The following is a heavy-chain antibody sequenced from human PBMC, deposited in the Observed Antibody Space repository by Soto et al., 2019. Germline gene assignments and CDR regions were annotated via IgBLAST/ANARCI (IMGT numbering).Heavy chain of an antibody. D-gene: IGHD3-3*01. J-gene: IGHJ6*02. CDR2: SIPIFGTA. CDR1: GGTFSSYA. CDR3: AREPRALYDFWSGYHYGMDV. V-gene: IGHV1-69*06. Sequence: QVQLVQSGAEVKKPGSSVKVSCKASGGTFSSYAISWVRQAPGQGLEWMGGSIPIFGTANYAQKFQGRVTITADKSTSTAYMELSSLRSEDTAVYYCAREPRALYDFWSGYHYGMDVWGQGTTVTVSS.